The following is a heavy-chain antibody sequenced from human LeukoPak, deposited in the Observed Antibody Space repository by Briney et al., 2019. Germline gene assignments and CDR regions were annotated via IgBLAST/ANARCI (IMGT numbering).Heavy chain of an antibody. CDR1: RFTFSSYS. V-gene: IGHV3-21*01. CDR3: AELGITMIGGV. Sequence: GGSLRPSCAASRFTFSSYSMNWVRQAPGKGLEWVSSINSDSSHIYYADSVKGRFTISRDNAKNSLYLQMNSLRAEDTAVYYCAELGITMIGGVWGKGTTVTISS. J-gene: IGHJ6*04. CDR2: INSDSSHI. D-gene: IGHD3-10*02.